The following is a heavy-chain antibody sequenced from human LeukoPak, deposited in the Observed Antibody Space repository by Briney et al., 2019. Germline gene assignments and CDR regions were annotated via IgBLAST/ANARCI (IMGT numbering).Heavy chain of an antibody. CDR2: IYTSGST. CDR1: GGSISSGSYY. CDR3: ARATPETAMVPYFDY. V-gene: IGHV4-61*02. D-gene: IGHD5-18*01. Sequence: PSETLSLTCTVSGGSISSGSYYWSWIRQPAGKGLEWIGRIYTSGSTNYNPSLKSRVTISVDTSKNQFSLKLSSVTAADTAVYYCARATPETAMVPYFDYWGQGTLVTVSS. J-gene: IGHJ4*02.